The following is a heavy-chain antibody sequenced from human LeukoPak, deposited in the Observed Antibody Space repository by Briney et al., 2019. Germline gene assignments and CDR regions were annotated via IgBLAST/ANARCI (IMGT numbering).Heavy chain of an antibody. CDR2: MNPNSGNT. J-gene: IGHJ3*02. Sequence: ASVKVSCKASGYTFTSYDINWVRQATGQGLEWMGWMNPNSGNTGYAQKFQGRVTMTRNTSISTAYMELSSLRSEGTAVYYCARFSQYDSNAFDIWGQGTMVTVSS. CDR3: ARFSQYDSNAFDI. D-gene: IGHD3-22*01. V-gene: IGHV1-8*01. CDR1: GYTFTSYD.